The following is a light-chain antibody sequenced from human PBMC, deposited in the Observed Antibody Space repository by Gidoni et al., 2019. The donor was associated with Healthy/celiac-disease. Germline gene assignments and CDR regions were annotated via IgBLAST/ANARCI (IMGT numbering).Light chain of an antibody. CDR1: QSLLHSNGYNY. Sequence: DIVMTQSPLSLSLTPGEPASISCRSSQSLLHSNGYNYLDWYLQKPGQSPQLLIYLGSNRASGVPDRFSGSGSGTDFTLKISRVEAEDVGVYYCMQALQTPLTFGGXTKVEIK. V-gene: IGKV2-28*01. J-gene: IGKJ4*01. CDR3: MQALQTPLT. CDR2: LGS.